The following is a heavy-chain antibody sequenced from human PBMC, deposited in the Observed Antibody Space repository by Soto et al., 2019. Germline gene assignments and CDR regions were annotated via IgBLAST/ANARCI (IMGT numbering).Heavy chain of an antibody. D-gene: IGHD2-15*01. CDR3: VRSGTSSGRFSDY. Sequence: GESLKISSKGSGYTFTSYWIGWVRQMPGEGLEWMGVIYPSDSAIRYRPSFQGKVTISADKSITTAYLQWSSLKAADTAMYYCVRSGTSSGRFSDYWGQGTLVTVSS. CDR2: IYPSDSAI. V-gene: IGHV5-51*01. CDR1: GYTFTSYW. J-gene: IGHJ4*02.